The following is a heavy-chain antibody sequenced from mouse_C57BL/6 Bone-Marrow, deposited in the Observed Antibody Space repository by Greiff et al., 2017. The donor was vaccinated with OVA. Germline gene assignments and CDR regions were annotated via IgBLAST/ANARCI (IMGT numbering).Heavy chain of an antibody. Sequence: EVQLQQSGPELVKPGASVKISCKASGYTFTDYYMNWVKQSHGKSLEWIGDINPNNGGTSYNQKFKGKATLTVDKSSSTAYMELRSLTSEDSAVYYCARWAYYSTYLSYWGQGTTLTVSS. V-gene: IGHV1-26*01. J-gene: IGHJ2*01. CDR3: ARWAYYSTYLSY. CDR1: GYTFTDYY. CDR2: INPNNGGT. D-gene: IGHD2-5*01.